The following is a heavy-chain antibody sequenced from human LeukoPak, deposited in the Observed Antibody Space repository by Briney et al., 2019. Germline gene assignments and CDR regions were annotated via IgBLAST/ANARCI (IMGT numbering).Heavy chain of an antibody. CDR1: GFTVSTNH. CDR3: ARPLGSTGYYFGY. J-gene: IGHJ4*02. V-gene: IGHV3-66*04. CDR2: IYSGGST. D-gene: IGHD3-22*01. Sequence: GGSLRLSCAASGFTVSTNHMTWVRQAPGKGLECVSVIYSGGSTYYADSVKGRFTISRDNSKNTLSLQMNSLRADDTAVYYCARPLGSTGYYFGYWGQGALVTVSS.